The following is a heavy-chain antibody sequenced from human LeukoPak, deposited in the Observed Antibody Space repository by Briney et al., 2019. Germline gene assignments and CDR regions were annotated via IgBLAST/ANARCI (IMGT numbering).Heavy chain of an antibody. J-gene: IGHJ3*02. CDR2: IYSSGST. V-gene: IGHV4-59*01. CDR3: ARGSNYYDSSGYYHDAFDI. CDR1: GGSIRGYY. D-gene: IGHD3-22*01. Sequence: PSETLSLTCNVSGGSIRGYYWSWIRQPPGKGLEWIGYIYSSGSTNYNPSLKSRVTMSVDTSKNQFSLKVSSVTAADTAVYYCARGSNYYDSSGYYHDAFDIWGQGTMVTVSS.